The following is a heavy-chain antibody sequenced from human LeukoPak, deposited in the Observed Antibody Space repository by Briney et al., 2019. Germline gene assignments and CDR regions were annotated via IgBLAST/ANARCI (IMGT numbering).Heavy chain of an antibody. J-gene: IGHJ4*02. D-gene: IGHD3-16*01. V-gene: IGHV1-2*02. CDR1: GYTFTGYY. CDR3: AREGVQESADYGHFDY. Sequence: ASVKVSCKASGYTFTGYYMHWVRQAPGQGLEWMGWINPNSGGTNYAQKFQGRVTMTRDTSISTAYMELSRLRSDDTAVYYCAREGVQESADYGHFDYWGQGTLVTVSS. CDR2: INPNSGGT.